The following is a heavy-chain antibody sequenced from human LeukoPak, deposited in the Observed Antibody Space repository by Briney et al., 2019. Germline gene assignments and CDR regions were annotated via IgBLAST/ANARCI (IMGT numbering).Heavy chain of an antibody. CDR3: AKGSSFGELLGYFDY. Sequence: PGGSLRLSCAASGFTFDDYAMHWVRQAPGKGLEWVSLISWDGGSTYYADSVKGRFTISRDNSKNSLYLQMNSLRAEDTALYYCAKGSSFGELLGYFDYWGQGTLVTVSS. J-gene: IGHJ4*02. D-gene: IGHD3-10*01. CDR1: GFTFDDYA. CDR2: ISWDGGST. V-gene: IGHV3-43D*03.